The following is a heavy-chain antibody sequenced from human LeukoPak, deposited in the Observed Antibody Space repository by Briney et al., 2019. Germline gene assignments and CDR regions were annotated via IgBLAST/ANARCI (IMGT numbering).Heavy chain of an antibody. CDR2: IYYSGST. V-gene: IGHV4-31*03. CDR3: ARGGSAGSYSLEPFDY. CDR1: GGSISSGGYY. Sequence: SGTLSLTCTVSGGSISSGGYYWSWIRQHPGKGLEWIGYIYYSGSTYYNPSLKSRVTISVDTSKDQFSLKLSSVTAADTAVYYCARGGSAGSYSLEPFDYWGQGTLVTVSS. J-gene: IGHJ4*02. D-gene: IGHD1-26*01.